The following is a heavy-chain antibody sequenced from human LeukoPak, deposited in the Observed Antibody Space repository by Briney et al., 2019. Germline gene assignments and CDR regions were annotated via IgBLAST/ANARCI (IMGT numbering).Heavy chain of an antibody. Sequence: SQTLSLTCAISGDSVSSNSAAWNWIRQSPSRGLEWLGRTYYRSKWYNDYAVSVKSRITINPDTSKNQFSLQLNSVTPEDTAVYYCARVSRYDFWSGGAQGFDPWGQGTLVTVSS. J-gene: IGHJ5*02. CDR3: ARVSRYDFWSGGAQGFDP. CDR2: TYYRSKWYN. V-gene: IGHV6-1*01. CDR1: GDSVSSNSAA. D-gene: IGHD3-3*01.